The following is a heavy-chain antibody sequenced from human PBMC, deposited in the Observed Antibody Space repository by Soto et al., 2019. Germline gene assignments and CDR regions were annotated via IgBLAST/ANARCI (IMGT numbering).Heavy chain of an antibody. V-gene: IGHV1-69*01. CDR3: ATHGLGVSSHPYFDH. CDR1: GGTFSGYV. Sequence: QLVQSGSEVKKPGSSVKVSCQASGGTFSGYVVTWGRQAPGQGLEWMGEFVPLLGTTNYAHRFSGRITITSKESTITAYMELSTLRSDDTGVHYCATHGLGVSSHPYFDHWGQGTLVTVSS. J-gene: IGHJ4*02. CDR2: FVPLLGTT. D-gene: IGHD3-16*01.